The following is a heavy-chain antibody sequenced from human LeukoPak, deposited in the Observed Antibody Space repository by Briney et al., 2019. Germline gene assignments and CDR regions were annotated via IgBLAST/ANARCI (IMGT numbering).Heavy chain of an antibody. J-gene: IGHJ4*02. D-gene: IGHD3-22*01. CDR1: GFTFSSYS. Sequence: PGGSLKLSCAASGFTFSSYSMNWVRQAPGKGLEWVSYISSSSSTIYYADSVKGRFTISRDNAKNSLYLQMNSLRAEDTAVYYCAKELGFYYDRVDYWGQGTLVTVSS. V-gene: IGHV3-48*01. CDR3: AKELGFYYDRVDY. CDR2: ISSSSSTI.